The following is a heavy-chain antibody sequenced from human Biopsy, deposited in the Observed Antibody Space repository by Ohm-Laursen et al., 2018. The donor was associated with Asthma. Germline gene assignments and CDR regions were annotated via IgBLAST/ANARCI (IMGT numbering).Heavy chain of an antibody. CDR2: IIPIFGTA. CDR3: AGGGGAHFQH. Sequence: ASVNLSCKASGGTFSSYAISWVRQAPGQGLEWMGGIIPIFGTANYAQKFQGRVTITADESTSTAYMELSSLRSEDTAVYYCAGGGGAHFQHWGQGTLVTVSS. CDR1: GGTFSSYA. J-gene: IGHJ1*01. D-gene: IGHD2-21*01. V-gene: IGHV1-69*13.